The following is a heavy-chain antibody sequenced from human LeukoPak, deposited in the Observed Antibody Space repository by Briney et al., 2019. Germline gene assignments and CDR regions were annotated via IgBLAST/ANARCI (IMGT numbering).Heavy chain of an antibody. CDR2: ISGSGGST. Sequence: GGTLRLSCAASGFTFSSYAMSWARQAPGKGLEWVSAISGSGGSTYYADSVKGRFTISRDNSKNTLYLQMNSLRAEDTAVYYCAIMGELWFGDKGAFDIWGQGTMVTVSS. D-gene: IGHD3-10*01. CDR1: GFTFSSYA. V-gene: IGHV3-23*01. CDR3: AIMGELWFGDKGAFDI. J-gene: IGHJ3*02.